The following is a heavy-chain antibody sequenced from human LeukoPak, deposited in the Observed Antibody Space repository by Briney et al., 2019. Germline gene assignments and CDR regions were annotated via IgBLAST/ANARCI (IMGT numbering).Heavy chain of an antibody. CDR1: GFTFSSYA. CDR3: AKVGSWYPVEGPTVNFDY. CDR2: ISGSGGST. V-gene: IGHV3-23*01. Sequence: AGGSLRLSCAASGFTFSSYAMSWVRQAPGKGLEWVSAISGSGGSTYYADSVKGRFTISRDNSKNTLYLQMNSLRAEDTAVYYCAKVGSWYPVEGPTVNFDYWGQGTLVTVSS. D-gene: IGHD6-13*01. J-gene: IGHJ4*02.